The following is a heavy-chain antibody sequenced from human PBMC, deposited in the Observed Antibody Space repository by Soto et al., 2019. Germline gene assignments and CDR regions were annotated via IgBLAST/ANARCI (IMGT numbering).Heavy chain of an antibody. CDR1: GGSFSGYY. D-gene: IGHD3-3*01. Sequence: PSETLSLTCAVYGGSFSGYYWSWIRQPPGKGLEWIGEINHSGSTNYNPSLKSRVTISVDTSKNQFSLKLSSVTAPDTAVYYCARTYYDFWSGKDGMDVWGQGTTVTVSS. CDR2: INHSGST. J-gene: IGHJ6*02. V-gene: IGHV4-34*01. CDR3: ARTYYDFWSGKDGMDV.